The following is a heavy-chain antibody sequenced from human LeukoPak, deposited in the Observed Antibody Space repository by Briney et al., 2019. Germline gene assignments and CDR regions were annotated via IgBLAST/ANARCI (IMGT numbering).Heavy chain of an antibody. CDR1: GFTFSTKW. V-gene: IGHV3-7*01. CDR2: IQPDGSEQ. CDR3: ASQSYARFDP. J-gene: IGHJ5*02. D-gene: IGHD3-16*01. Sequence: PGGSLRLSCEASGFTFSTKWMSWVRQAPGKGLEWVGNIQPDGSEQYPVDSLKGRFTISRDNARNSLFLEMNSLRVEDTAVYYCASQSYARFDPWGQGTLVTVSS.